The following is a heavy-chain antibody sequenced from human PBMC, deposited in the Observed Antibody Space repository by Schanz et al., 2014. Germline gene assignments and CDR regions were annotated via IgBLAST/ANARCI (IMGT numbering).Heavy chain of an antibody. J-gene: IGHJ3*02. V-gene: IGHV3-23*01. Sequence: EVHLLESGGGLVPPGGSLRLSCAASGFNFSDYAMCWVRQAPGKGLEWVSSINSSGTYISYADSLKGRFTISRDNAKNTLYLQMNSLRAEDTAVYYCAKGRFGELSAFDIWGQGTMVTVSS. CDR3: AKGRFGELSAFDI. CDR1: GFNFSDYA. CDR2: INSSGTYI. D-gene: IGHD3-10*01.